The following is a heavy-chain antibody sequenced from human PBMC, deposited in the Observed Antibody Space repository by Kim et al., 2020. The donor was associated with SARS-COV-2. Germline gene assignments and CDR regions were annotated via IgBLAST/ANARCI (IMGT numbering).Heavy chain of an antibody. J-gene: IGHJ5*02. D-gene: IGHD1-26*01. Sequence: QKFQGRVTITRDTSASTAYMELSSLRSEDTAVYYCARDRYSGSYYKELTAWGQGTLVTVSS. V-gene: IGHV1-3*01. CDR3: ARDRYSGSYYKELTA.